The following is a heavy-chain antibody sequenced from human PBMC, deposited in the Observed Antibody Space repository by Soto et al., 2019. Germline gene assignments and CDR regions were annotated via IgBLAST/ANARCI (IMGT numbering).Heavy chain of an antibody. Sequence: SQPLSLTCAVYGGSFSGYYWSWIRQPPGKGLEWIGEINHSGSTNYNPSLKSRVTISVDTSKNQFSLKLSSVTAADTAVYYCARDSREVAAEYYYYYGMDVWGQGTTVTVSS. D-gene: IGHD6-19*01. CDR3: ARDSREVAAEYYYYYGMDV. J-gene: IGHJ6*02. V-gene: IGHV4-34*01. CDR2: INHSGST. CDR1: GGSFSGYY.